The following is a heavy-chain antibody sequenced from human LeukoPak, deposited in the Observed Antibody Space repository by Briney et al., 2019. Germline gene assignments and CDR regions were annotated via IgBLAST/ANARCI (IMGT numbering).Heavy chain of an antibody. CDR2: INPNSGGT. V-gene: IGHV1-2*02. J-gene: IGHJ3*02. Sequence: RVASVKVSCKASGYTFTSYYMHWVRQAPEQGLEWMGWINPNSGGTNYAQKFQGRVTMTRDTSISTAYMELSRLRSDDTAVYYCARGGIAARLEGYDAFDIWGQGTMVTVSS. D-gene: IGHD6-6*01. CDR1: GYTFTSYY. CDR3: ARGGIAARLEGYDAFDI.